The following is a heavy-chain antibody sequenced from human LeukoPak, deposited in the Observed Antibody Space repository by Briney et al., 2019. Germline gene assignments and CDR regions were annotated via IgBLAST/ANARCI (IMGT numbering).Heavy chain of an antibody. V-gene: IGHV1-46*04. J-gene: IGHJ3*02. CDR1: GYIFTNFY. CDR3: ASKWVTYYYNSSAYHYPTDVFDI. Sequence: GASVKVSCKASGYIFTNFYMHWVRQAPGQGLEWMALINPSGGSTRYAQKLQGRVTMTRDTPTTTVYMELSSLRSEDTAVYYCASKWVTYYYNSSAYHYPTDVFDIWGQGTMVTVSS. D-gene: IGHD3-22*01. CDR2: INPSGGST.